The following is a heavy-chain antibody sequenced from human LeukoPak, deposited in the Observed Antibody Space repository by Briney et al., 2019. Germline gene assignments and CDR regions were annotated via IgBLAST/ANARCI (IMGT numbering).Heavy chain of an antibody. D-gene: IGHD6-6*01. J-gene: IGHJ4*02. Sequence: SGTLSLTCSVSHDSFTSYYWNWIRQPPGKGLEWLGYIYSSGNTDYNPALKSRVTMSMDTSRNQFSLKLRSVTAADTAIYYCARDEGIAAQFDFWGQGMLVTVSS. CDR3: ARDEGIAAQFDF. CDR2: IYSSGNT. V-gene: IGHV4-59*01. CDR1: HDSFTSYY.